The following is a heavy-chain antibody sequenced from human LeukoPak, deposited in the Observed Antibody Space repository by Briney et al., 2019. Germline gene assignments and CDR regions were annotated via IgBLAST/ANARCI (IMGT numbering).Heavy chain of an antibody. J-gene: IGHJ6*03. CDR1: GGSFSGYY. V-gene: IGHV4-34*01. CDR3: ARAGRGVNWYYYIDV. CDR2: INHSGST. Sequence: SETLSLTCAVYGGSFSGYYWSWIRQPPGKGLEWIGEINHSGSTNYNPSLKSRVTMSVDTSQNQFSLKIISVTAADTAVYFCARAGRGVNWYYYIDVWGTGTTATVSS. D-gene: IGHD3-10*01.